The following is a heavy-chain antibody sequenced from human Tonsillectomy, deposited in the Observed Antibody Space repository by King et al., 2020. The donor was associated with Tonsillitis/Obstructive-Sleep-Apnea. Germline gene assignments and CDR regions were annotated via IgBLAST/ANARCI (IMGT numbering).Heavy chain of an antibody. J-gene: IGHJ4*02. CDR1: GGSFSGYY. D-gene: IGHD5-18*01. CDR2: INHSGST. CDR3: ASVAYVDTAMVNFDY. Sequence: VKLQQWGAGLLKPSETLSLTCAVYGGSFSGYYWSWIRQPPGKGMEWIGEINHSGSTNYNPSLKSRVTISVDTSKNQFSLKLSSVTAADTAVYYCASVAYVDTAMVNFDYWGQGTLVTVSS. V-gene: IGHV4-34*01.